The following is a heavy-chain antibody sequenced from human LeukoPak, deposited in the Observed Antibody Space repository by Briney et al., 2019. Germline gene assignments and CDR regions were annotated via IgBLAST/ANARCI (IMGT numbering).Heavy chain of an antibody. CDR3: AKALFWSGPGPSPIGGGDPDY. CDR2: ISGSGGST. D-gene: IGHD3-3*01. CDR1: GFTFSSYA. Sequence: PGGSLRLSCAASGFTFSSYAMSRVRQAPGKGLEWVSAISGSGGSTYYADSVKGRFTISRDNSKNTLYLQMNSLRAEDTAVYYCAKALFWSGPGPSPIGGGDPDYWGQGTLVTVSS. V-gene: IGHV3-23*01. J-gene: IGHJ4*02.